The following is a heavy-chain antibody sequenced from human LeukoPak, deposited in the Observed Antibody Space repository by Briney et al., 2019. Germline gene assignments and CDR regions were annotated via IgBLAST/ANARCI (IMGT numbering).Heavy chain of an antibody. D-gene: IGHD4-23*01. CDR1: GFTFSRYS. CDR2: ISSSSSYI. Sequence: PGGSLRLSCAASGFTFSRYSMNWVRQAPGKGLEWVSSISSSSSYIYYADSVKGRFTISRDNAKNSLYLQMNSLRAEDTAVYYCARAFRYGGNNFDYWGQGTLVTVSS. CDR3: ARAFRYGGNNFDY. V-gene: IGHV3-21*01. J-gene: IGHJ4*02.